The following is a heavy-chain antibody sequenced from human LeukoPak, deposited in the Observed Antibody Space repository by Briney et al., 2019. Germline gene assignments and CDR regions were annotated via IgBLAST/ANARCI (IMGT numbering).Heavy chain of an antibody. CDR3: ARELELPTNDAFDI. Sequence: SETLSLTCTVSGGSISSGTYYWSWIRQPAGKGLEWIGRIYTSGSTNYNPSLKSRITISVDTSKNQFSLKLSSVTAADTAVYYCARELELPTNDAFDIWGQGTMVTVSS. CDR1: GGSISSGTYY. V-gene: IGHV4-61*02. D-gene: IGHD1-7*01. J-gene: IGHJ3*02. CDR2: IYTSGST.